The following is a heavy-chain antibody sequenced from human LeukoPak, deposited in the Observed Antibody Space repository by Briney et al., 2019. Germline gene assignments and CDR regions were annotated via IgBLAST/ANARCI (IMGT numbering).Heavy chain of an antibody. J-gene: IGHJ4*02. CDR2: VSGGAEAK. CDR3: AKDTPLTAYTSGWSNNCFDY. D-gene: IGHD6-19*01. Sequence: GGSLRLSFAASGFSFRNYAMTWVRQAPGKGLEWVSTVSGGAEAKYYAVSVTGRFAISRDNSKSALYLQMNSLSAEDTLIYYCAKDTPLTAYTSGWSNNCFDYWGQGTLVTVSS. CDR1: GFSFRNYA. V-gene: IGHV3-23*01.